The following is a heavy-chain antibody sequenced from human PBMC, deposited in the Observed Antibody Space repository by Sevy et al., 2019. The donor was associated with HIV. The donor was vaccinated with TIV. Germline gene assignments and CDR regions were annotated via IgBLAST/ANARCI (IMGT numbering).Heavy chain of an antibody. CDR3: ARGQVSYYYGSGSRDAFDI. CDR1: GFTFSSYE. CDR2: ISSSGSTI. J-gene: IGHJ3*02. Sequence: GGSLRLSCAASGFTFSSYEMNWVRQAPGKGLEWVSYISSSGSTIYYADSVKVRFTISRDNAKNSLYLQMNSRRAEDTAVYYCARGQVSYYYGSGSRDAFDIWGQGTMVTVSS. D-gene: IGHD3-10*01. V-gene: IGHV3-48*03.